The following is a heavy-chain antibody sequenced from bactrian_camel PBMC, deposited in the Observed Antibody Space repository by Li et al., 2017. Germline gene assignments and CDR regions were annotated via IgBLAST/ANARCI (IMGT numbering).Heavy chain of an antibody. D-gene: IGHD6*01. J-gene: IGHJ6*01. V-gene: IGHV3S55*01. Sequence: QVQLVESGGGSVQAGGSLRLSCAASKNIYATYCMGWFRQAPGKEREAVGVLDRDDGSITYADSVRRRFAIYEDNVKNTLYLQMNSLKPEDSGTYYCAADWATCTVVAGAADPFAFWGQGTQVTVS. CDR2: LDRDDGSI. CDR1: KNIYATYC. CDR3: AADWATCTVVAGAADPFAF.